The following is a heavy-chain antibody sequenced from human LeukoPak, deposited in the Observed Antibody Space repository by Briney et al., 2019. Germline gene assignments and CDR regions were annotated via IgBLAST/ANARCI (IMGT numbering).Heavy chain of an antibody. V-gene: IGHV4-30-2*01. CDR3: ARYSSSARGYYFDY. J-gene: IGHJ4*02. CDR1: GGSISNGGYY. D-gene: IGHD6-6*01. CDR2: IYHSGST. Sequence: SETLSLTCTVSGGSISNGGYYWSWIRQPPGKGLEWIGYIYHSGSTYYNPSLKSRVTISVDRSKNQFSLKLSSVTAADTAVYYCARYSSSARGYYFDYWGQGTLVTVSS.